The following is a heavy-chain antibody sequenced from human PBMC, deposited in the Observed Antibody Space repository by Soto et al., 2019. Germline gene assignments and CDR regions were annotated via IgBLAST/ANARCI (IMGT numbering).Heavy chain of an antibody. D-gene: IGHD1-26*01. CDR3: AKDTLHSGSYLSGFDY. V-gene: IGHV3-30*18. CDR2: ISYDGSNK. CDR1: GFTFSSYG. J-gene: IGHJ4*02. Sequence: GGSLRLSCAASGFTFSSYGMHWVRQAPGKGLEWVAVISYDGSNKYYADSVKGRFTISRDNSKNTLYLQMNSLRAEDTAVYYCAKDTLHSGSYLSGFDYWGQGTLVTVSS.